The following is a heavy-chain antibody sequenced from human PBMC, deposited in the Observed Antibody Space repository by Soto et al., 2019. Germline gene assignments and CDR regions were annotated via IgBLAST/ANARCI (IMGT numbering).Heavy chain of an antibody. J-gene: IGHJ3*02. CDR3: ARVMREYFDWPFDAFDI. CDR1: GFTVSSNY. Sequence: GGSLRLSCAASGFTVSSNYMSWVRQAPGKGLEWFSVIYSGGSTYYADSVKGRFTISRHNSKITLYLQMNSLRAEDTAVYYCARVMREYFDWPFDAFDIWGQGTMVTVSS. V-gene: IGHV3-53*04. CDR2: IYSGGST. D-gene: IGHD3-9*01.